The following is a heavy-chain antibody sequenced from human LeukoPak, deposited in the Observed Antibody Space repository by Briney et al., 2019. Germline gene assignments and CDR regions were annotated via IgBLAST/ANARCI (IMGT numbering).Heavy chain of an antibody. D-gene: IGHD2-2*02. CDR1: GYTFTGYY. Sequence: ASVKVSCKASGYTFTGYYMHWVRQAPGQGLEWMGWINPNSGGTNYAQKFQGRVTMTRDTSISTAYMELSRLRSDDTAVYYCARLGYCSSTSCYNARWFDPWGQETLVTVSS. CDR3: ARLGYCSSTSCYNARWFDP. V-gene: IGHV1-2*02. CDR2: INPNSGGT. J-gene: IGHJ5*02.